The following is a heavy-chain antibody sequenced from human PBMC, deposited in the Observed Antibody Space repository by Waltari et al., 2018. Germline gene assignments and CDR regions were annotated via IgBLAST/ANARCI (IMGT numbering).Heavy chain of an antibody. CDR1: GGSISRGSYY. Sequence: QVQLQESGPGLVKPSQTLSLTCTVSGGSISRGSYYWSWIRQPAGKGLEWIGYIYTSGSTNYNPSLKSRVTISVDTSKNQFSLKLSSVTAADTAVYYCARATTVTTSFDYWGQGTLVTVSS. J-gene: IGHJ4*02. D-gene: IGHD4-17*01. V-gene: IGHV4-61*09. CDR3: ARATTVTTSFDY. CDR2: IYTSGST.